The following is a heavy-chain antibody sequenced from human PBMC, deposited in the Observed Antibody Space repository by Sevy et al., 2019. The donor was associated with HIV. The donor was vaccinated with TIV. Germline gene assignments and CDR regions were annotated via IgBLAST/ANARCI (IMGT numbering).Heavy chain of an antibody. CDR1: GFTFSNAW. CDR3: TTDLLWFREYPSYGMDV. V-gene: IGHV3-15*01. CDR2: IKRKTDGGTT. Sequence: GGSLRLSCAASGFTFSNAWMSWVRQAPGKGLEWVGRIKRKTDGGTTDNAAPVECRITILRDDSKNTLYLQMNSLKTEDTAVYYCTTDLLWFREYPSYGMDVWGQGTTVTVSS. J-gene: IGHJ6*02. D-gene: IGHD3-10*01.